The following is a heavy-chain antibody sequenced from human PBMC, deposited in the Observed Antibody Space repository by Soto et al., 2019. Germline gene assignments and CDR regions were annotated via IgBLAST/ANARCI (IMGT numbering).Heavy chain of an antibody. D-gene: IGHD4-17*01. CDR1: GYTFDDFA. Sequence: GSLRLSCAASGYTFDDFAMCWVRQVPGEGLEWISLVNWDGDTTFYADSVKGRFIISRDNSKNSVYLQMHSMRSEDSAMYYCAKGATVTTHYQYYGMDVWGQGTTVTVSS. J-gene: IGHJ6*02. CDR3: AKGATVTTHYQYYGMDV. V-gene: IGHV3-43D*04. CDR2: VNWDGDTT.